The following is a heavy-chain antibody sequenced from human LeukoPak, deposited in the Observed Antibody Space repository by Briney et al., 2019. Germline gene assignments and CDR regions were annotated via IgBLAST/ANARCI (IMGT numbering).Heavy chain of an antibody. V-gene: IGHV3-23*01. D-gene: IGHD1-1*01. CDR3: ARDPRRDWNDVSIYGMDV. CDR1: GFTFSSYA. CDR2: ISGSGGST. Sequence: GGSLRLSCAASGFTFSSYAMSWVRQAPGKGLEWVSAISGSGGSTYYADSVKGRFTISRDNSKNTLYLQMNSLRAEDTAVYYCARDPRRDWNDVSIYGMDVWGQGTTVTVSS. J-gene: IGHJ6*02.